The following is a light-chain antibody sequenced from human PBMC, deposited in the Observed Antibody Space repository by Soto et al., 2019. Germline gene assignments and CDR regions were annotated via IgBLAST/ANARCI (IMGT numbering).Light chain of an antibody. CDR3: QQADRFPLT. V-gene: IGKV1-12*01. CDR1: QDISKW. Sequence: IQMTQSPSSVSASVGDRVTITCRASQDISKWLAWYQQKPGEAPRLLIYAASRLESGAPSRFSGSGSRTDFTLTINSLQAEDFAIYYCQQADRFPLTGGGGTKVEIK. J-gene: IGKJ4*02. CDR2: AAS.